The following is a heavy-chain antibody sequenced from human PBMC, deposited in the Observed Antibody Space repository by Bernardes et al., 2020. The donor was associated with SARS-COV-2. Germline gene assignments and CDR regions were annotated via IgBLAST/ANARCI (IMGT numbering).Heavy chain of an antibody. CDR3: AIAYCGGDCYSGNAFDI. D-gene: IGHD2-21*02. Sequence: GGSLRLSCAASGFTFSSYAMHWVRQAPGKGLEYVSAISSNGGSTYYANSVKGRFTISRDNSKNTLYLQMGSLRAEDMAVYYCAIAYCGGDCYSGNAFDIWGQGTMVTVSS. CDR2: ISSNGGST. J-gene: IGHJ3*02. CDR1: GFTFSSYA. V-gene: IGHV3-64*01.